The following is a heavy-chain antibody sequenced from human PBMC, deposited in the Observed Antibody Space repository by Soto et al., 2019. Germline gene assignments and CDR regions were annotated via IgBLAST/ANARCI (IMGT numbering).Heavy chain of an antibody. CDR2: IYYSGST. Sequence: QVQLQESGPGLVKLSQTLSLTCTVSGGSISSGGYYWSWIRQHPGKGLEWIGYIYYSGSTYYNPSLKSRVTISVDTSKNQFSLKLSSVTAADTAVYYCARDKNSDILTAKTHLAGWFDPWGQGTLVTVSS. CDR3: ARDKNSDILTAKTHLAGWFDP. J-gene: IGHJ5*02. CDR1: GGSISSGGYY. V-gene: IGHV4-31*03. D-gene: IGHD3-9*01.